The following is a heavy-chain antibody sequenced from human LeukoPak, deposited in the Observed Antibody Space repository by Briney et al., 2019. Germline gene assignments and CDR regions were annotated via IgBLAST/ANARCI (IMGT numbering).Heavy chain of an antibody. CDR2: IYYSGST. D-gene: IGHD3-10*01. Sequence: SETLSLTCTVSGGSISSYYWSWIRQPPGKGLEWIGYIYYSGSTNYNPSLKSRVTISVDTSKNQFSLKLSSVTAADTAVYYCARGVGLADYYYYYMDVWGKGTTVTVSS. CDR1: GGSISSYY. V-gene: IGHV4-59*12. CDR3: ARGVGLADYYYYYMDV. J-gene: IGHJ6*03.